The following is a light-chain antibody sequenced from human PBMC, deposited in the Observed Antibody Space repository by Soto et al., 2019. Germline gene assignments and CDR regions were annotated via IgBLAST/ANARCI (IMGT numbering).Light chain of an antibody. CDR1: QSLLHSNGYNY. J-gene: IGKJ5*01. Sequence: DIVMTQSPLSLPVTPGEPASISCRSSQSLLHSNGYNYLDWYLQKPGQSPQLLIYLGSNRASGVPDRFSGGGSGTDFTLKIXRVEAEDVGIYYCMQALQTPITFGQGTRLEIK. CDR3: MQALQTPIT. V-gene: IGKV2-28*01. CDR2: LGS.